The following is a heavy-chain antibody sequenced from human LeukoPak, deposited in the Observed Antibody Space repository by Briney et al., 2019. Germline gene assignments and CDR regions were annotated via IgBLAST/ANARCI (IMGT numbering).Heavy chain of an antibody. Sequence: GGSLRLSCAASGFTFDDYAMHWVRHAPGKGLEWVSGISWNSGSIGYADSVKGRFTISRDNAKNSLYLQMNSLRAEDTALYYCAKDILPPFSMLLEFDAFDIWGQGTMVTVSS. J-gene: IGHJ3*02. CDR3: AKDILPPFSMLLEFDAFDI. CDR2: ISWNSGSI. CDR1: GFTFDDYA. D-gene: IGHD3-10*01. V-gene: IGHV3-9*01.